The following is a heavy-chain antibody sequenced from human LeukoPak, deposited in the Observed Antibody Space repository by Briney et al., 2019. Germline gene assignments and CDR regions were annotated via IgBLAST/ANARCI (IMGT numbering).Heavy chain of an antibody. V-gene: IGHV3-30-3*01. CDR1: GFTFTYYA. D-gene: IGHD6-19*01. CDR2: VSNDGSNQ. CDR3: AKDSEWLVRGYFDY. Sequence: GGSLRLSCAASGFTFTYYAMHWVRQAPGKGLEWVSVVSNDGSNQDYTDSVKGRFIISRDDSKSTLYLQMNSLRAEDTAVYYCAKDSEWLVRGYFDYWGQGTLVTVSS. J-gene: IGHJ4*02.